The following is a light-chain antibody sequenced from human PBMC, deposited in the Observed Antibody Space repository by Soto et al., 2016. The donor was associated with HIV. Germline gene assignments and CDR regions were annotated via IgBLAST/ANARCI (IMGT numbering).Light chain of an antibody. CDR3: MQSIQFPLT. V-gene: IGKV2-28*01. CDR2: LAS. J-gene: IGKJ4*01. Sequence: DIVMTQSPLSLPVTLGEPASISCRSSQSLPHTNTYYYLTWYFQKPGQSPRRLIYLASTRASGVPDRFSGSGSGTDFTLKISRVEAEDVGVYYCMQSIQFPLTFGGGTKVEIK. CDR1: QSLPHTNTYYY.